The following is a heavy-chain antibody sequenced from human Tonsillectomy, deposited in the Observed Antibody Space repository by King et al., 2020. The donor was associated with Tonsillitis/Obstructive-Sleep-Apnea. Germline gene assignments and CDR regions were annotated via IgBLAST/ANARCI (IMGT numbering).Heavy chain of an antibody. CDR1: GFSLSTSGVG. CDR3: AHSGYSGYDLRVYFDY. CDR2: IYWDDDK. V-gene: IGHV2-5*02. J-gene: IGHJ4*02. Sequence: TLKESGPTLVKPTQTLTLTCTFSGFSLSTSGVGVGWIRQPPGKALEWLALIYWDDDKRYSPFLKSRLTITKDTSKNQVVLTMTNMDPVDTATYYCAHSGYSGYDLRVYFDYWGQGTLVTVSS. D-gene: IGHD5-12*01.